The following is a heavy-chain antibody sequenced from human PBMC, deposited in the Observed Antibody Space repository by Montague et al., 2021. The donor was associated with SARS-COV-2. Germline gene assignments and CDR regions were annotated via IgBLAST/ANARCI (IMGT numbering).Heavy chain of an antibody. CDR2: IYYSGST. J-gene: IGHJ6*02. D-gene: IGHD3-3*01. Sequence: SETLSLTCTVSGDSISSSSCYWAWIRQPPGKGLEWIGYIYYSGSTNYNPSLRSRVTISVDTSKNQFSLKLSSVTAADTAVYYCARDPWRITIFGVVTRYGMDVWGQGTTVTVSS. CDR3: ARDPWRITIFGVVTRYGMDV. CDR1: GDSISSSSCY. V-gene: IGHV4-61*01.